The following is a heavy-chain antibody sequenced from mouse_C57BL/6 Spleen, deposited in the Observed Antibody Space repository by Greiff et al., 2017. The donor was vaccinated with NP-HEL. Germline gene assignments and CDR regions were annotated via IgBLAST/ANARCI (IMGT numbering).Heavy chain of an antibody. D-gene: IGHD1-1*01. CDR3: ASYGRGRGDWFAY. CDR1: GYTFTSYW. J-gene: IGHJ3*01. V-gene: IGHV1-50*01. CDR2: IDPADSDT. Sequence: QVQLQQPGAELVKPGASVKLSCKASGYTFTSYWMQWVKQRPGQGLEWIGEIDPADSDTNYNQKFKGKATLTVDTSSSTTYMQLSSLTSEDSAVYYCASYGRGRGDWFAYRGQGTLVTVSA.